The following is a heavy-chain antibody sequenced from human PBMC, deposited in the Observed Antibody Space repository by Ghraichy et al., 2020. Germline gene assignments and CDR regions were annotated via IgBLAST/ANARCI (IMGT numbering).Heavy chain of an antibody. V-gene: IGHV3-23*01. J-gene: IGHJ4*02. CDR2: ISGSGGST. CDR1: GFTFSSYA. CDR3: ALQGGYYYDSSGQGIDY. Sequence: GGSLRLSCAASGFTFSSYAMSWVRQAPGKGLEWVSAISGSGGSTYYADSVKGRFTISRDNSKNTLYLQMNSLRAEDTAVYYCALQGGYYYDSSGQGIDYWGQGTLVTVSS. D-gene: IGHD3-22*01.